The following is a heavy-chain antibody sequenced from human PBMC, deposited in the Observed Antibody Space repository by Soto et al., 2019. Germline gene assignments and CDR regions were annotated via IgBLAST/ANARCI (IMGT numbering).Heavy chain of an antibody. V-gene: IGHV3-23*01. CDR1: GFTFNNYA. Sequence: GGSLRLSCSGSGFTFNNYAMTWVRQAPGRGLEWVSVFTTTGDTIYADSVKGRFTISRDNSKNTVFLQLTSLRADDTAVYYCVAELRGYCSSTSCYKGDYWGQGTLVTVYS. D-gene: IGHD2-2*01. CDR3: VAELRGYCSSTSCYKGDY. J-gene: IGHJ4*02. CDR2: FTTTGDT.